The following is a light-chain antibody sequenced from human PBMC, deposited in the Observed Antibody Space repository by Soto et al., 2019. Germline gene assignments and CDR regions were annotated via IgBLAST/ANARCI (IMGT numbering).Light chain of an antibody. V-gene: IGKV1-5*03. J-gene: IGKJ1*01. Sequence: DIQMPQSPPTLSASVGDRVTITCRASQSISGWLAWYQQKPGKAPNLLIYQASTLESGVPSRFSGSGSGTEFTLTISSLQPDDFATDHCQQHNTYSRTFGQGTKVEIK. CDR2: QAS. CDR1: QSISGW. CDR3: QQHNTYSRT.